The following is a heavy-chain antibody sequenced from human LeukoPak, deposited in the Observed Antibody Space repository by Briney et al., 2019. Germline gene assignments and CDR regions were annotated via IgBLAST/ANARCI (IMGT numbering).Heavy chain of an antibody. CDR1: GFTFTSSA. D-gene: IGHD5-12*01. CDR3: AAERGYSGCDDGDRYFDY. J-gene: IGHJ4*02. Sequence: SVKVSCKASGFTFTSSAVQWVRQARGQRLEWIGWIVVGSGNTNYAQKFQERVTITRDMSTSTAYMELSSLRSEDTAVYYCAAERGYSGCDDGDRYFDYWGQGTLVTVSS. CDR2: IVVGSGNT. V-gene: IGHV1-58*01.